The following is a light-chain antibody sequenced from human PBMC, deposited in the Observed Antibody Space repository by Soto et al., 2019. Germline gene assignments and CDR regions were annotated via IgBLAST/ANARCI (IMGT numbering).Light chain of an antibody. Sequence: QPVLTQSPSASASLGASVQLTCTLSSGHSSYAIAWHQQQPEKGPRYLMNLNSDGSHSKGDGIPDRFSGSSSGAERYLTISSLQSKDEADYYCQTWGTGFRVFGGGTKLTVL. V-gene: IGLV4-69*01. CDR2: LNSDGSH. CDR3: QTWGTGFRV. CDR1: SGHSSYA. J-gene: IGLJ3*02.